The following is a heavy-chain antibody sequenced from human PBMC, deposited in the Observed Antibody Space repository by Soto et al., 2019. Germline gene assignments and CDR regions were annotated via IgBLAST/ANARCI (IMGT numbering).Heavy chain of an antibody. CDR3: ARDLVVVGATGEIDS. CDR2: INPNSGGT. D-gene: IGHD1-26*01. CDR1: VYTFTCYY. Sequence: GXSVKVSYQASVYTFTCYYMHWVRQAPGQGLEWMGWINPNSGGTNYAQKFQGRVTMTRDTSISTAYMELSRLRSDDTAVYYCARDLVVVGATGEIDSWGQGPLVTVSS. J-gene: IGHJ4*02. V-gene: IGHV1-2*02.